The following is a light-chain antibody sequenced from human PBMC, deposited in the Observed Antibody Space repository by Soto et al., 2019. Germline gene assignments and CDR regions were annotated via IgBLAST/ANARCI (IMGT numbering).Light chain of an antibody. V-gene: IGLV4-60*02. J-gene: IGLJ3*02. CDR3: ETWDTNTRV. CDR1: SGHSTHI. Sequence: QPVLTQSSSASASLGSSVKLTCTLSSGHSTHIIAWHQQQPGKAPRYLMKLEGSGNFNKGSGVPDRFSGSSSGADRYLTISNLQFEDEADYYCETWDTNTRVFGGGTKLTVL. CDR2: LEGSGNF.